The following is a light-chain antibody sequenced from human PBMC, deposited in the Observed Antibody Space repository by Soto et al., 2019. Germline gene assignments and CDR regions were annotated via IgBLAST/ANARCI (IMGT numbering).Light chain of an antibody. CDR2: DAS. CDR1: QSVSSY. Sequence: EIVLTQSPGTLSLSPGERATLSCRASQSVSSYLAWYQQKPGQAPRLLIYDASNRATGIPARFSGSGSGTDFTLTISSLEPEDFAVYYCQQRGNWPLTFGQGTRLEI. CDR3: QQRGNWPLT. V-gene: IGKV3-11*01. J-gene: IGKJ5*01.